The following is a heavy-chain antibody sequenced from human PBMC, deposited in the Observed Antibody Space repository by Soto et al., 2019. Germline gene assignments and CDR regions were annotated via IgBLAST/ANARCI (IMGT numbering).Heavy chain of an antibody. Sequence: GGSLRLSCVVPGVIFNGYGMNWVRQAPGKGLEWISYISRNTTIIDYADSVKGRFTISRDYAKSSLYLQMNSLRAEDTAMYYCASFSRMADGYYWGQGTLVTVSS. J-gene: IGHJ4*02. CDR3: ASFSRMADGYY. D-gene: IGHD3-22*01. CDR2: ISRNTTII. CDR1: GVIFNGYG. V-gene: IGHV3-48*01.